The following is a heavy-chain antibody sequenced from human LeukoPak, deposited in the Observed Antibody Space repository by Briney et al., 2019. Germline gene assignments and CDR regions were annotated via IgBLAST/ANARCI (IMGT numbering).Heavy chain of an antibody. V-gene: IGHV4-39*07. CDR1: GGSISSSSYY. D-gene: IGHD3-10*01. J-gene: IGHJ4*02. CDR3: ARFGSGSYRQFDY. Sequence: PSETLSLTCTVSGGSISSSSYYWGWIRQPPGKGLEWIGSIYYSGSTYYNPSLKSRVTISVDTSKNQFSLKLSSVTAADTAVYYCARFGSGSYRQFDYWGQGTLVTVSS. CDR2: IYYSGST.